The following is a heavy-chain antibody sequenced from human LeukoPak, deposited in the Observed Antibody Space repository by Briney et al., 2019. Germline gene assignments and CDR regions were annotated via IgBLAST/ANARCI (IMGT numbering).Heavy chain of an antibody. CDR2: ISGDGGHT. Sequence: GGSLRLSCAASGFTFTTYSMTWVRQAPGKGLEWVSVISGDGGHTYYADSVKGRFTISRDNAKNSLHLQMNSLRAEDTAIYYCARDSRGYSYGPNTDYWGQGTLVTVSS. J-gene: IGHJ4*02. D-gene: IGHD5-18*01. CDR1: GFTFTTYS. V-gene: IGHV3-23*01. CDR3: ARDSRGYSYGPNTDY.